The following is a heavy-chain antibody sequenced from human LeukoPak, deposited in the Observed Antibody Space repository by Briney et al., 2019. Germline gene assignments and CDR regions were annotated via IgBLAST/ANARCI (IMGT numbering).Heavy chain of an antibody. V-gene: IGHV4-34*01. D-gene: IGHD6-13*01. CDR1: GGSFSGYY. CDR3: ARGRGYSSSWYHY. CDR2: INHSGST. Sequence: RASETLSLTCAVYGGSFSGYYWSWIRQPPGKGLEWIGEINHSGSTNYNPSLKSRVTISVDTSKNQFSLKLSSVTAADTAMYYCARGRGYSSSWYHYWGQGTLVTVSS. J-gene: IGHJ4*02.